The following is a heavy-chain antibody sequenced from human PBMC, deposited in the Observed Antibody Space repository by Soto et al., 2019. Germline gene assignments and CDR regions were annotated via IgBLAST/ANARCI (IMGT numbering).Heavy chain of an antibody. CDR2: IYDNGRT. D-gene: IGHD1-1*01. Sequence: QVQLQESGPGLVKPSETLSLTCTVSGASISPYFWSWVRQPPRKGLEWIGYIYDNGRTDYNPSLKSRVTISVDMSKNQFSLKVNSMTAADTAVYYCARADPNWRPIDYWGQGILVTVSS. V-gene: IGHV4-59*01. CDR1: GASISPYF. J-gene: IGHJ4*02. CDR3: ARADPNWRPIDY.